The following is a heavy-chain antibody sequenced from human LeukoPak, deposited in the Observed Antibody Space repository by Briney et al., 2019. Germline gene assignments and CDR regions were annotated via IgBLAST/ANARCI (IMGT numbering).Heavy chain of an antibody. Sequence: SETLSLTCTVSGGSISSGGYYWSWIRQHPGKGLEWFGYIYYSGSTYYNPSLKSRVTISVDTSKNQFSLKLSSVTAADTAVYYCARNYGGKAAFYYYYYMDVWGKGTTVTVSS. CDR1: GGSISSGGYY. J-gene: IGHJ6*03. V-gene: IGHV4-31*03. CDR2: IYYSGST. CDR3: ARNYGGKAAFYYYYYMDV. D-gene: IGHD4-23*01.